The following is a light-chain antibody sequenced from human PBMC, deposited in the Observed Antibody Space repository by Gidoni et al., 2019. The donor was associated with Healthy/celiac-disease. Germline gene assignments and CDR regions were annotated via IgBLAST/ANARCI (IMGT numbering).Light chain of an antibody. CDR3: QQYGSSPLT. CDR1: QCVSSSY. J-gene: IGKJ4*01. CDR2: GAS. Sequence: EIVLTQSPGTLSLSPGEGATLSCRASQCVSSSYLAWYQQKPGQAPRRLIYGASSRATGIPDRFSGSGSGTDFTLTISRLEPEDFAVYYCQQYGSSPLTFGGGTKVEIK. V-gene: IGKV3-20*01.